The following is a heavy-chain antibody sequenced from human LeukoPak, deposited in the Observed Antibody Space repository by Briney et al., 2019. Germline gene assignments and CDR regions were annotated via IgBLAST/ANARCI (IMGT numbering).Heavy chain of an antibody. V-gene: IGHV4-34*01. J-gene: IGHJ4*02. Sequence: RTSETLSLTCAVYGGSFSGYYWSWIRQPPGKGLEWIGEINHSGSTNYNPSLKSRVTISVDTSKNQFSLKLSSVTAADTAVYYCARVPSSSWYGFSPDYWGQGTLVTVSS. CDR1: GGSFSGYY. D-gene: IGHD6-13*01. CDR2: INHSGST. CDR3: ARVPSSSWYGFSPDY.